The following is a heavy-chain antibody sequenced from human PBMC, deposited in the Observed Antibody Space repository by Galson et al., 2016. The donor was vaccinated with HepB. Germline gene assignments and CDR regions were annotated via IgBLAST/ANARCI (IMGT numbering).Heavy chain of an antibody. Sequence: SETLSLTCTVSGDSISSYYWSWIRQPPGKGLEWIGYISYSGSTYYNPSLKSRITMSIDTSKNQFSLHLSSVSAADTAIFYCAREDLSNWFDTWGQGALVTVSS. V-gene: IGHV4-59*12. J-gene: IGHJ5*02. CDR3: AREDLSNWFDT. CDR2: ISYSGST. D-gene: IGHD5/OR15-5a*01. CDR1: GDSISSYY.